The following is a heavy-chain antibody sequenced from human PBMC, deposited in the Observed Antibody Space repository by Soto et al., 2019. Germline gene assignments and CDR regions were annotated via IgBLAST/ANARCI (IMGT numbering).Heavy chain of an antibody. D-gene: IGHD6-13*01. J-gene: IGHJ4*02. V-gene: IGHV4-59*01. CDR2: IYYSGST. CDR1: GGSISSYY. CDR3: ARGRYSSSWSPEYFDY. Sequence: PSETLSLTCTVSGGSISSYYWSWIRQPPGKGLEWIGYIYYSGSTNYNPSLKSRVTISVDTSKNQFSLKLSSVTAADTAVYYCARGRYSSSWSPEYFDYWGQGTLVTVSS.